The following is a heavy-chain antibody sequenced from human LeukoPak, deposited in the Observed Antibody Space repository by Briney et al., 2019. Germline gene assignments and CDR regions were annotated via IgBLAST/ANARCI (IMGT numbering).Heavy chain of an antibody. V-gene: IGHV4-34*01. CDR3: ARGRGVGSNFDY. D-gene: IGHD1-26*01. CDR1: GGSFRGYY. Sequence: PSETLSLTXAVYGGSFRGYYWSWIRQPPGKGLECIGEINHSGSTNYNPSLKSRVTISVDTSKNQFSLKLSSVTAADTAVYYCARGRGVGSNFDYWGQGTLVTVSS. CDR2: INHSGST. J-gene: IGHJ4*02.